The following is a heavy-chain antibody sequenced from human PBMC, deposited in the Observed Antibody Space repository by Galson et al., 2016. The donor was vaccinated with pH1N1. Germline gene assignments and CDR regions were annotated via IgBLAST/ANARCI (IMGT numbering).Heavy chain of an antibody. CDR1: GGTFTFYA. V-gene: IGHV1-69*05. CDR3: ATRRRKDYSDRGGYLAY. J-gene: IGHJ4*02. Sequence: SVKVSCKASGGTFTFYAFTWVRQAPGQGLEWMGGTIPVFGAPTYAQKFQGRVTITTDDSTRTAYMELRSLRSEDTAVYYCATRRRKDYSDRGGYLAYWGQGTLVTVPS. D-gene: IGHD3-22*01. CDR2: TIPVFGAP.